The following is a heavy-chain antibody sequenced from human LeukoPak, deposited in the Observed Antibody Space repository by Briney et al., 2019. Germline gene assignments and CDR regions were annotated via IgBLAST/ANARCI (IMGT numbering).Heavy chain of an antibody. D-gene: IGHD2-15*01. CDR2: IRHDASYK. Sequence: PGGSLRLSCAASRFAFSSYGMHWVRQAPGKGLEWVAFIRHDASYKYYADSVKGRFTISRDNSKNTMYVQMNSLRAEDTALYYCAKDYTGGSLDYWGQGTLVTVSS. CDR3: AKDYTGGSLDY. V-gene: IGHV3-30*02. CDR1: RFAFSSYG. J-gene: IGHJ4*02.